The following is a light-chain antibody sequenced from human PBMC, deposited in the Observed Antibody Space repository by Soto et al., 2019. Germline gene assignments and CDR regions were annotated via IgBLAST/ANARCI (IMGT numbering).Light chain of an antibody. V-gene: IGLV3-1*01. J-gene: IGLJ2*01. Sequence: SYELTQPPSVSVSPGQTATIACSGANLGNKYACWYQQKPGQSPVLVIFQDIKRPSGIPERFSGSNSGNTATLTITGTQAMDEADYYCQTWDNKTAIFGGGTKLTVL. CDR1: NLGNKY. CDR2: QDI. CDR3: QTWDNKTAI.